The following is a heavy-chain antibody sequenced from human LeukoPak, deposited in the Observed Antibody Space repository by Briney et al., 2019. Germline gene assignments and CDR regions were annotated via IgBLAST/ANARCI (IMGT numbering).Heavy chain of an antibody. CDR2: IRYDGSNK. V-gene: IGHV3-30*02. J-gene: IGHJ4*02. D-gene: IGHD2-21*01. Sequence: PGGSLRLSCAASGFTFSSYWMSWVRQAPGKGLEWVAFIRYDGSNKYYADSVKGRFTISRDNSKNTLYLQMNSLRAEDTAVYYCANFVGEAPLPLHYWDQGTLVTVSS. CDR3: ANFVGEAPLPLHY. CDR1: GFTFSSYW.